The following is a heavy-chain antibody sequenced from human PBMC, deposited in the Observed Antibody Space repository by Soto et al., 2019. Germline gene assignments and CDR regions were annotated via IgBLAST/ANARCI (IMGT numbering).Heavy chain of an antibody. CDR3: AREGIGGEGFEP. V-gene: IGHV1-69*06. D-gene: IGHD3-16*01. J-gene: IGHJ5*02. CDR1: GATFGSYA. Sequence: QVQLVQSGAEAKKPGSSVKVSCKASGATFGSYAISWVRQAPGQGPEWMGRIVPIFGTPKYAPEFQGRVTITADTSTSTAYMELSSLRSSDTDVYYCAREGIGGEGFEPWGQVTLVTAAS. CDR2: IVPIFGTP.